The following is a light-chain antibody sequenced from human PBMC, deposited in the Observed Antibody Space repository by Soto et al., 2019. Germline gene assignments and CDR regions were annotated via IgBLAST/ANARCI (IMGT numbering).Light chain of an antibody. V-gene: IGKV1-9*01. CDR2: GAS. CDR1: QDISSY. CDR3: QQLNSYSIVT. J-gene: IGKJ3*01. Sequence: DIQLTQSPSFLSASVGDRVTITCRASQDISSYLAWYQQKPGKAPNLLIFGASSLQSGVPSRFSGSGPGTELTLKISSLQPEDFATYYCQQLNSYSIVTFGPGPKVDIK.